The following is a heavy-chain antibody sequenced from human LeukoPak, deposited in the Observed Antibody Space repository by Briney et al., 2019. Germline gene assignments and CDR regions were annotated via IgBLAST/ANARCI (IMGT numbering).Heavy chain of an antibody. V-gene: IGHV7-4-1*02. CDR1: GYTFTSYA. J-gene: IGHJ4*02. Sequence: ASVTVPCKASGYTFTSYAMNWVRQAPGQGLEWMGWINTNTGNPTYAQGFTGRFVFSLDTSVSTAYLQISSLKAEDTAVYYCARVGYDFWSGYPSDYWGQGTLVTVSS. CDR2: INTNTGNP. CDR3: ARVGYDFWSGYPSDY. D-gene: IGHD3-3*01.